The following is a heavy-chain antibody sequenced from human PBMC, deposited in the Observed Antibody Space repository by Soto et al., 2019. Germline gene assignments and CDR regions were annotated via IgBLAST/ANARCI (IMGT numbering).Heavy chain of an antibody. CDR1: GYTLTELS. CDR3: ATGASDGYCSGGSCYSDAFDI. CDR2: FDPEDGET. Sequence: ASVKVSCKVSGYTLTELSMHWVRQAPGKGLEWMGGFDPEDGETIYAQKFQGRVTMTEDTPTDTAYMELSSLRSEDTAVYYCATGASDGYCSGGSCYSDAFDIWGQGTMVTVSS. V-gene: IGHV1-24*01. D-gene: IGHD2-15*01. J-gene: IGHJ3*02.